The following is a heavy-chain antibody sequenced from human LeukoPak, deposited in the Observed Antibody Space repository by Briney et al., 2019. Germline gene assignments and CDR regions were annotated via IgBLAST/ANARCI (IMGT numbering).Heavy chain of an antibody. Sequence: SETLSLTCAVSGYSISSGYYWGWIRQPPGKGLEWIGSIYHSGSTYYNPSLKSRVTISVDTSKNQFSLKLSSVTAADTAVYYCARGLGATVGWFDPWGQGTLVTVSS. CDR1: GYSISSGYY. J-gene: IGHJ5*02. V-gene: IGHV4-38-2*01. CDR3: ARGLGATVGWFDP. CDR2: IYHSGST. D-gene: IGHD1-26*01.